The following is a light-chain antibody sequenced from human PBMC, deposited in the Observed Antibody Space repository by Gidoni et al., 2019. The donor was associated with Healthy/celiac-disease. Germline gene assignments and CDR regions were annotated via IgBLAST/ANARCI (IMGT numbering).Light chain of an antibody. CDR1: QSVSSN. V-gene: IGKV3-15*01. Sequence: EIVMTQSPATLSVSPGERATLSCRASQSVSSNLAWYQQKPGQAPRLLIYGASTRATGIPARLSGSGYGTEFTLTISSLQSEDFAVYYCQQYNNWPPWYTFGQGTKMEIK. J-gene: IGKJ2*01. CDR2: GAS. CDR3: QQYNNWPPWYT.